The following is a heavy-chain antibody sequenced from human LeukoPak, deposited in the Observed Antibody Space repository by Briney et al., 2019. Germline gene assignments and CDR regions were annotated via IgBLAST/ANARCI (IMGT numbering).Heavy chain of an antibody. D-gene: IGHD3-16*02. CDR1: GGSISSYY. Sequence: SETLSLTCTVSGGSISSYYWSWIRQPPGKGLEWIGYIYYSGSTNYNPSLKSRVTISVDTSKNQFSLKLSSVTAADTAVYYCARVLLGDYVWGSYRYDPNWFDPWGQGTLVTVSS. J-gene: IGHJ5*02. V-gene: IGHV4-59*01. CDR3: ARVLLGDYVWGSYRYDPNWFDP. CDR2: IYYSGST.